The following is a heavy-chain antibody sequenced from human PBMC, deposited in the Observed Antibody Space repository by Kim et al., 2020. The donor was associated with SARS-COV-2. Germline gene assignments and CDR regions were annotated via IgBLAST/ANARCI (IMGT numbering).Heavy chain of an antibody. CDR2: IYYSGST. D-gene: IGHD3-9*01. V-gene: IGHV4-31*03. CDR3: ARGSDYDILTGYRWLLYFQH. J-gene: IGHJ1*01. Sequence: SETLSLTCTVSGGSISSGGYYWSWIRQHPGKGLEWIGYIYYSGSTYYNPSLKSRVTISVDTSKNQFSLKLSSVTAADTAVYYCARGSDYDILTGYRWLLYFQHWGQGTLVTVSS. CDR1: GGSISSGGYY.